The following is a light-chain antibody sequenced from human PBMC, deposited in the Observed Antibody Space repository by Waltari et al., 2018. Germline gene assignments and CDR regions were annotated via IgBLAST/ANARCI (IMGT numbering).Light chain of an antibody. CDR2: DAS. V-gene: IGKV3-20*01. J-gene: IGKJ1*01. CDR3: QMYVRLPVT. Sequence: EIVLTQSPGTLALSPGERATLSCRARQSVGRALAWYQKKPGQAPRLLIYDASSRATGIPDRFSGSGSGTDFSLTISRVEPEDFAVYYCQMYVRLPVTFGQGTKVEVK. CDR1: QSVGRA.